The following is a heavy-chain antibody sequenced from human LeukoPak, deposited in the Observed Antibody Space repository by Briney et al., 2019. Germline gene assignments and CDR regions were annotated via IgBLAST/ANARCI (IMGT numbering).Heavy chain of an antibody. CDR2: INHSGST. CDR1: GGSFSGYY. V-gene: IGHV4-34*01. D-gene: IGHD2-15*01. Sequence: PSETLSLTCAVYGGSFSGYYWSWIRQPPGKGLEWIGEINHSGSTNYNPSLKSRVTISVDTSKNQFSLKLSSVTAADTAVYYCARRNSGGSCYERNYYYYYMDVWGKGTTVTISS. CDR3: ARRNSGGSCYERNYYYYYMDV. J-gene: IGHJ6*03.